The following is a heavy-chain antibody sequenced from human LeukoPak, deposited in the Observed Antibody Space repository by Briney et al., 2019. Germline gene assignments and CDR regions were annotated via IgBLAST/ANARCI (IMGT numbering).Heavy chain of an antibody. CDR3: ALITGDPTEDY. CDR2: IIPMLGIA. D-gene: IGHD7-27*01. CDR1: GGTFTTYA. Sequence: ASVKVSCKASGGTFTTYAISWVRQAPGQGLEWMGRIIPMLGIANYAQKFQGRVTMTRDTSTSTVYMELSSLRSEDTAVYYCALITGDPTEDYWGQGTLVTVSS. J-gene: IGHJ4*02. V-gene: IGHV1-69*04.